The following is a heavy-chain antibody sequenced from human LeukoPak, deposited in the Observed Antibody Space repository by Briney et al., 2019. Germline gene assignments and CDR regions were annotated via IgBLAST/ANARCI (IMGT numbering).Heavy chain of an antibody. CDR3: ARGYSGYYYYYGMDV. J-gene: IGHJ6*02. Sequence: SETLSLTCAVYGGSFSGYYWSWIRQPPGKGLEWIGEINHSGSTNYNPSLKSRVTISVGTSKNQFSLKLSSVTAADTAVYYCARGYSGYYYYYGMDVWGQGTTVTVSS. CDR2: INHSGST. V-gene: IGHV4-34*01. CDR1: GGSFSGYY. D-gene: IGHD5-12*01.